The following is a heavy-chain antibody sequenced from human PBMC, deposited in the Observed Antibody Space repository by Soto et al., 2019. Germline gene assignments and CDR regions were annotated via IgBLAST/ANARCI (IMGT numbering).Heavy chain of an antibody. V-gene: IGHV4-39*01. D-gene: IGHD3-22*01. Sequence: SETLSLTXTVSGGSISSSSYYWGWIRQPPGKGLEWIGSIYYSGSTYYNPSLKSRVTISVDTSKNQFSLKLSSVTAADTAVYYCARQSPDYYDSSGYYRIDYWGQGTLVTVSS. CDR3: ARQSPDYYDSSGYYRIDY. CDR2: IYYSGST. CDR1: GGSISSSSYY. J-gene: IGHJ4*02.